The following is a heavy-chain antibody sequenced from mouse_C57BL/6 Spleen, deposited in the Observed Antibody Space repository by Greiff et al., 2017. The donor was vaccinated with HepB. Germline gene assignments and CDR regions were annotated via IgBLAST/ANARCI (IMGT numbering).Heavy chain of an antibody. CDR3: TREGDLRYLMDY. V-gene: IGHV1-5*01. Sequence: VQLQQSGPVLARPGASVKMSCKTSGYTFTSYWMHWVKQRPGQGLEWIGAIYPGNSDTSYNQKFKGKAKLTAVTSASTAYMELSSLTNEDSAVYYCTREGDLRYLMDYWGQGTSVTVSS. CDR1: GYTFTSYW. CDR2: IYPGNSDT. J-gene: IGHJ4*01. D-gene: IGHD1-1*01.